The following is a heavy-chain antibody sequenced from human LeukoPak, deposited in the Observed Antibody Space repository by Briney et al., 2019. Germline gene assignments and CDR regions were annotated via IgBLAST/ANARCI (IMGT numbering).Heavy chain of an antibody. J-gene: IGHJ4*02. CDR2: INPNSGGT. D-gene: IGHD2-15*01. V-gene: IGHV1-2*02. Sequence: ASVKVSCKASGYTFTGYYMHWVRQAPGQGLEWMGWINPNSGGTNFAQKFQGRVTMTRDTSISTAYMELSRLRSDDTAVYYCAREGGGSPRFDYWGQGTLVTVSS. CDR1: GYTFTGYY. CDR3: AREGGGSPRFDY.